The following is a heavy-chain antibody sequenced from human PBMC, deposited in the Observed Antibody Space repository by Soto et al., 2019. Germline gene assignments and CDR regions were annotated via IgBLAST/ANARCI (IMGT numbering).Heavy chain of an antibody. V-gene: IGHV3-30-3*01. CDR3: ARDLGLNTRITIWTHRKKKYYYYGMDV. CDR1: GFTFSSYA. J-gene: IGHJ6*02. CDR2: ISYDGSNK. D-gene: IGHD3-3*01. Sequence: GGSLRLSCAASGFTFSSYAMHWVRQAPGKGLEWVAVISYDGSNKYYADSVKGRFTISRDNSKNTLYLQMNSLRAEDTAVYYCARDLGLNTRITIWTHRKKKYYYYGMDVWGQGTTVTVSS.